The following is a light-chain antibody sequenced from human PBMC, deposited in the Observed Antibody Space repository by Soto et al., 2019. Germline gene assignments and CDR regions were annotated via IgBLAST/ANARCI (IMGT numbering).Light chain of an antibody. CDR1: SSDVGGYNY. J-gene: IGLJ1*01. CDR2: DVS. Sequence: QSVLTQPPSVSGSPGQSITISCTGTSSDVGGYNYVSWYQQHPGKAPKLMIYDVSNRPSGVSNRFSGSKSGNTASLTISGLQAVDEADYYCSSYTSSSLYVFGTGTKLTVL. CDR3: SSYTSSSLYV. V-gene: IGLV2-14*01.